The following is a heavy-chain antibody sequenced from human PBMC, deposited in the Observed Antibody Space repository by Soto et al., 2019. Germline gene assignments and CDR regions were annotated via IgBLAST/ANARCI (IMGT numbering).Heavy chain of an antibody. CDR2: ISGSSTYT. V-gene: IGHV3-11*06. D-gene: IGHD6-13*01. Sequence: GGSLRLSCAACGFTFSDYYMSWIRQAPGKGLEWVSDISGSSTYTNYADSVKGPFTISRDNAKNSLYLQMNSLRAEDTAVYYCARDVQQLASYWGQGTLVTVSS. J-gene: IGHJ4*02. CDR3: ARDVQQLASY. CDR1: GFTFSDYY.